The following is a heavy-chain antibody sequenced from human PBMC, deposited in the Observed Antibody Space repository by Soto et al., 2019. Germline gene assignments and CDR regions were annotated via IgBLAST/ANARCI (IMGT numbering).Heavy chain of an antibody. Sequence: QVQLVESGGGVVQPGRSLRLSCAASGFTFSSYGMHWVRQAPGKGLEWVAVIWYDGSNKYYADSVKGRFTISRDNSKNTLYLQMNSLRAEDTAVYYCARDFSGLTIFGTQLDYWGQGTLVTVSS. CDR3: ARDFSGLTIFGTQLDY. CDR2: IWYDGSNK. D-gene: IGHD3-3*01. V-gene: IGHV3-33*01. J-gene: IGHJ4*02. CDR1: GFTFSSYG.